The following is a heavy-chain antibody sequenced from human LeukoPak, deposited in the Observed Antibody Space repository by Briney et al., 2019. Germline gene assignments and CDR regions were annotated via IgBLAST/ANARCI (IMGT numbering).Heavy chain of an antibody. J-gene: IGHJ6*03. V-gene: IGHV4-61*02. CDR3: ARDHKGYSYGYRRGYSDYYYMDV. CDR1: GGSISSGSYY. Sequence: SETLSLTCTVSGGSISSGSYYWSWIRQPAGKGLEWIGRIYTSGSTNYNPSLKSRVTISYTSKNQFSLKLNSVTAADTAVYYCARDHKGYSYGYRRGYSDYYYMDVWGKGTTVTVSS. CDR2: IYTSGST. D-gene: IGHD5-18*01.